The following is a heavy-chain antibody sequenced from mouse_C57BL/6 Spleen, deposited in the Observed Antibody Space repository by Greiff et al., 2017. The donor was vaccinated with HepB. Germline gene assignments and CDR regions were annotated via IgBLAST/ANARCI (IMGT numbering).Heavy chain of an antibody. Sequence: EVHLVESGGGLVKPGGSLKLSCAASGFTFSSYTMSWVRQTPEKRLEWVATISGGGGNTYYPDSVKGRFTISRDNAKNTLYLQMSSLGSEDTALYYCARSANWNYFDYWGQGTTLTVSS. J-gene: IGHJ2*01. CDR3: ARSANWNYFDY. D-gene: IGHD4-1*01. V-gene: IGHV5-9*01. CDR2: ISGGGGNT. CDR1: GFTFSSYT.